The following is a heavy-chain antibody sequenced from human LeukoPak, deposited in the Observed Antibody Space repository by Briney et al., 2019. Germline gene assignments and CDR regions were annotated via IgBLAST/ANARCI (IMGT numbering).Heavy chain of an antibody. J-gene: IGHJ4*02. CDR3: ARDRESSSWLDY. Sequence: PGGSLRLSCAASGFTFSSYNMNWVRQAPGKGLEWVSSISSSSSYIYYADSVKGRFTISRDNAKNSLYLQMNSLRAEDTAVYYCARDRESSSWLDYWGQGTLVTVSS. CDR2: ISSSSSYI. V-gene: IGHV3-21*01. D-gene: IGHD6-13*01. CDR1: GFTFSSYN.